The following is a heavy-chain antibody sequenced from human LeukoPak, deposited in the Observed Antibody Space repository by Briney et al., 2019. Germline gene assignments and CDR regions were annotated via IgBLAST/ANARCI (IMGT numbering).Heavy chain of an antibody. Sequence: GASVKVSCKASGYTFTDYYMHWVRQAPGQGLEWMGWIDPNSGGTRYAQKFQGRVTMTRDTSISTVYMELSRLTDDDTAVYYCAREAGAAPDYWGQGTLVTVSS. J-gene: IGHJ4*02. CDR2: IDPNSGGT. CDR3: AREAGAAPDY. D-gene: IGHD1-26*01. V-gene: IGHV1-2*02. CDR1: GYTFTDYY.